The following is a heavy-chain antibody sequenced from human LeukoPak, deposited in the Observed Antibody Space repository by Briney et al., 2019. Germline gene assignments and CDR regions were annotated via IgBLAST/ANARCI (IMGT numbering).Heavy chain of an antibody. CDR2: VSGSGGST. Sequence: GGSLRLSCAASGFTFSNYAMSWVRQAPGKGLEWVSAVSGSGGSTYYADSVKGRFTISRDNSKNTLSLQMNNLRAEDTAVYYCARDGYGNNYMDVWGKGTTVTVSS. J-gene: IGHJ6*03. CDR1: GFTFSNYA. CDR3: ARDGYGNNYMDV. D-gene: IGHD5-12*01. V-gene: IGHV3-23*01.